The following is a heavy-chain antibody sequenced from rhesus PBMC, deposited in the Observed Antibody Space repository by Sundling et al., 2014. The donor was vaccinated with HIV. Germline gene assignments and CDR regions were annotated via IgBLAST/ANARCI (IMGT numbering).Heavy chain of an antibody. J-gene: IGHJ4*01. CDR2: IYFNTGNT. D-gene: IGHD1-1-1*01. Sequence: QVHLQESGPGLLKPSETLSLTCAVSGASISGGSGWGWIRQSPGKGLEWIGNIYFNTGNTYYNPSLKSRVTISRDTSKNQFSLTLSSVTAADTAVYYCARDSYYWGQGVLVTVSS. CDR1: GASISGGSG. CDR3: ARDSYY. V-gene: IGHV4-127*01.